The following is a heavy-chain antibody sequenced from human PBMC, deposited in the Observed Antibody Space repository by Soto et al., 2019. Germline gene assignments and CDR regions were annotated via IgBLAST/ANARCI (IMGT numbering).Heavy chain of an antibody. CDR3: ASFSTTVTTYDAFDI. CDR2: ISYDGSNK. CDR1: GFTFSSYA. Sequence: GGSLRLSCAASGFTFSSYAMHWVRQAPGKGLEWVAVISYDGSNKYYADSVKGRFTISRDNSKNTLYLQMNSLRAEDTAVYYCASFSTTVTTYDAFDIWGQGTMVTVSS. D-gene: IGHD4-17*01. J-gene: IGHJ3*02. V-gene: IGHV3-30*04.